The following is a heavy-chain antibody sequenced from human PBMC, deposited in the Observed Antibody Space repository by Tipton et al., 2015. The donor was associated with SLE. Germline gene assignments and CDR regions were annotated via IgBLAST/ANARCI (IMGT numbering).Heavy chain of an antibody. J-gene: IGHJ5*02. CDR2: INPSGGST. CDR1: GYTFTSYY. D-gene: IGHD2-2*01. V-gene: IGHV1-46*01. Sequence: QLVQSGAEVKKPGASVKVSCKASGYTFTSYYMHWVRQAPGQGLEWMGIINPSGGSTSYAQKFQGRVTMTRDTSTSTVYMELRSLRSDDTAVYYCARDAGGDIVVVPAALAWFDPWGQGTLVTVSS. CDR3: ARDAGGDIVVVPAALAWFDP.